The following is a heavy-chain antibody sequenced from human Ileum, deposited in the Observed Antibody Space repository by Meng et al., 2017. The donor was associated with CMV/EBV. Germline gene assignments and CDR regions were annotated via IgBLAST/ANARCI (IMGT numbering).Heavy chain of an antibody. J-gene: IGHJ6*02. D-gene: IGHD2-2*01. CDR3: ARNRRSCDSVSCYGHYGMDV. Sequence: GESLKISCVASGFTVSSNFMSWVRQAPGKGLEWVSIIYSGGTIKYADSVKGRFTISRDTSTNTVYFHLDSLRAEDTAVYYCARNRRSCDSVSCYGHYGMDVWGQGTTVTVSS. CDR1: GFTVSSNF. CDR2: IYSGGTI. V-gene: IGHV3-53*01.